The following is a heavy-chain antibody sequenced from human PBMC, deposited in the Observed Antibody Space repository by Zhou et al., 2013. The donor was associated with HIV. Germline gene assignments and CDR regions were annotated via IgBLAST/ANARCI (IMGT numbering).Heavy chain of an antibody. V-gene: IGHV4-61*09. CDR1: GGSISSDSYY. Sequence: QVQLQESGPGLVKSSQTLSLTCHVSGGSISSDSYYWTWIRQSAGKGLEWIGHAFTSGSTNYNPSLKSRLTISLDTSKNQFSLKLRSVTAADTAVYFCARAESRSVPKNWFDPWGQGTLVTVSS. CDR2: AFTSGST. J-gene: IGHJ5*02. CDR3: ARAESRSVPKNWFDP.